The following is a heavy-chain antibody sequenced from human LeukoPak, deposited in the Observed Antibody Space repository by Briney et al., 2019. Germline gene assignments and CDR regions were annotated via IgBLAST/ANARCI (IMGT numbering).Heavy chain of an antibody. CDR2: IYYSGST. Sequence: SETLSLTCTVSGGSISSSSYYWGWIRQPPGKGLEWIGSIYYSGSTYYKPSLKSRVTISVDTSKNQFSLKLSSVTAADTAVYYCARSRRYCSGARCHEDAFDIWGQETMVTVSS. J-gene: IGHJ3*02. V-gene: IGHV4-39*01. CDR1: GGSISSSSYY. D-gene: IGHD2-15*01. CDR3: ARSRRYCSGARCHEDAFDI.